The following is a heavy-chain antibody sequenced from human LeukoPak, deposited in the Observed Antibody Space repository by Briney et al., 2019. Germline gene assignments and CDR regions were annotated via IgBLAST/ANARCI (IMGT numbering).Heavy chain of an antibody. J-gene: IGHJ4*02. D-gene: IGHD2-2*01. V-gene: IGHV3-48*04. Sequence: PGGSLRLSCVASGFTFKTHSMNWVRQAPGRGLEWVSYISSTGHTIYYADSVKGRFTISRDNAKNSLYLQMSSLRAEDTAVYYCANTYCDTISCSRSLDYWGQGALVTVSS. CDR3: ANTYCDTISCSRSLDY. CDR2: ISSTGHTI. CDR1: GFTFKTHS.